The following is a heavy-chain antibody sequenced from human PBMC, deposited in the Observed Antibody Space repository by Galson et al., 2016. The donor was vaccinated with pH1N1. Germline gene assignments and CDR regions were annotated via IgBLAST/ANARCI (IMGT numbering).Heavy chain of an antibody. CDR1: GFTFSHYW. J-gene: IGHJ5*02. Sequence: SLRLSCAASGFTFSHYWMSWVRQAPGKGLEWVANIKENGSEKYYLDSVKGRFTISRDNSKSTLYLQMNSLRADDTAKYYCAEVGKLAHHDYGVIKSWGQGTLVTVSS. D-gene: IGHD5-12*01. CDR2: IKENGSEK. CDR3: AEVGKLAHHDYGVIKS. V-gene: IGHV3-7*03.